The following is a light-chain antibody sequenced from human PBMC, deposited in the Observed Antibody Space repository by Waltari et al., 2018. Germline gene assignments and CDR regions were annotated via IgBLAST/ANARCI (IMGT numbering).Light chain of an antibody. V-gene: IGLV2-23*02. CDR1: YSNVGRYDL. Sequence: QSALTQPASGSGSLGQSISIPASGTYSNVGRYDLVSWYHQRPGEAPKLFIYEVLKRPSGISNRFSGSKSGNAASLTISALQPEDEGTYYCCSYASSSPRLIFGGGTELSVL. CDR3: CSYASSSPRLI. J-gene: IGLJ2*01. CDR2: EVL.